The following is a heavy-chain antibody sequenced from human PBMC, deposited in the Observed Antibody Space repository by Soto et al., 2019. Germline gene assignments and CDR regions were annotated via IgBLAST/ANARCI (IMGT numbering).Heavy chain of an antibody. CDR2: ITSSDVT. D-gene: IGHD2-2*01. V-gene: IGHV3-48*01. Sequence: EVQLVESGGGLVQPGGSLRLSCAASGFTFSTHSMNWVRQAPGKGLEWISYITSSDVTMYADSVKGRFTISRDNANSSLYLQMSSLRGEDTAVYFCVGEVGFQLIYWGQGALVTVSS. J-gene: IGHJ1*01. CDR1: GFTFSTHS. CDR3: VGEVGFQLIY.